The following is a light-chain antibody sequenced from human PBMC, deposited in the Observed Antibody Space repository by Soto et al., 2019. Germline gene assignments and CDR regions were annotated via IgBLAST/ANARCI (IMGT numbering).Light chain of an antibody. CDR2: EAT. Sequence: DIQLTQSPSLLSASVGDRVTITCRTSHDISSYLAWYQQNPGKALKLMVSEATASQSGVPSRFSGSGSETEFTLTISGLLPEDVATYQCQQLNTLPFTFGQGTRLEI. V-gene: IGKV1-9*01. CDR1: HDISSY. J-gene: IGKJ5*01. CDR3: QQLNTLPFT.